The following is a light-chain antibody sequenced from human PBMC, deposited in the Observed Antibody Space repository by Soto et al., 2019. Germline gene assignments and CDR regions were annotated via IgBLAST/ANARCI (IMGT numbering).Light chain of an antibody. Sequence: EIVLTQSPATLSLSPGERATLSCRASQSIDDYLAWYQQKPGQAPRLLIYDTSKRATGLPARFSGSGSGTEFTLTISSLEPGDFAVYYCQQRSNWPLAFGGGTKVEIK. CDR3: QQRSNWPLA. V-gene: IGKV3-11*01. CDR2: DTS. J-gene: IGKJ4*01. CDR1: QSIDDY.